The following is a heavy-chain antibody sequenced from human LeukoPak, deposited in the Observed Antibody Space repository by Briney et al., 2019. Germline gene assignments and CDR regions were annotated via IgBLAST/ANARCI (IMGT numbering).Heavy chain of an antibody. D-gene: IGHD4-17*01. CDR3: ARGRDYGDYAWFDP. CDR1: GGTFSSYA. CDR2: IIPIFGTA. V-gene: IGHV1-69*13. Sequence: AASVKVSCKASGGTFSSYAISWVRQAPGQGLEWMGGIIPIFGTANYAQKFQGRVTITADESTSTAYMELSSLRSEDTAVYYCARGRDYGDYAWFDPWGQGTVVTVSS. J-gene: IGHJ5*02.